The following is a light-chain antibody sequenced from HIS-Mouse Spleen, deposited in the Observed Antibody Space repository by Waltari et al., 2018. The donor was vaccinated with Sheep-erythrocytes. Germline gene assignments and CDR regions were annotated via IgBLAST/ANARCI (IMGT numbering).Light chain of an antibody. Sequence: QSALTQPASVSGSPGQSITISCTGTSSDVGSYNLFSWYQQHPGKAPKLMIYEGSKRPSGVCNRFSGSKSGNTASLTIAGLQAEDEADYYCCSYAGSSTWVFGGGTKLTVL. CDR1: SSDVGSYNL. CDR3: CSYAGSSTWV. J-gene: IGLJ3*02. CDR2: EGS. V-gene: IGLV2-23*01.